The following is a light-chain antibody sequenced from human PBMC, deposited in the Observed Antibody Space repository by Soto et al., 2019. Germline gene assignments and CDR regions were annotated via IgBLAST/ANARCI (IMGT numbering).Light chain of an antibody. Sequence: DIQMTQSPSTLSASVGDRVTLTCRASQTISIYLAWCQQRPGEAPKLLIYDASTLESGVPARFSGSGSGTEFTLTISSLQPDDVSTYYCHHYSSSSPTFGQGTKVEIQ. CDR2: DAS. J-gene: IGKJ1*01. V-gene: IGKV1-5*01. CDR3: HHYSSSSPT. CDR1: QTISIY.